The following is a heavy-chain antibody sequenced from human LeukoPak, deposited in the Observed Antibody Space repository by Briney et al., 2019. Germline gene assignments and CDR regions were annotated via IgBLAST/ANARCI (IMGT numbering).Heavy chain of an antibody. D-gene: IGHD3-10*01. CDR2: ISTGGDNI. CDR1: GFNLRNYD. J-gene: IGHJ6*02. CDR3: ARGPYYGSGSHFSYYGMDV. Sequence: SGGSLRLSCAASGFNLRNYDMSWVRQATGKGMEGVSTISTGGDNIYYADSGKGQYTVSRDNSKNSVYVEMNSLRAEDTAMYYCARGPYYGSGSHFSYYGMDVWGQGTTVTVSS. V-gene: IGHV3-23*01.